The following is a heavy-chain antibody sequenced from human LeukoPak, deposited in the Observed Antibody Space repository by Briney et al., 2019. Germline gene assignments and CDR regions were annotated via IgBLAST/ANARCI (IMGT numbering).Heavy chain of an antibody. D-gene: IGHD2-15*01. Sequence: SETLSFTCTVSGGSISSYYWSWIRQPPGKGLEWIGYIYYSGSTNYDPSLKSRVTISVDTSKNHFSLKLNSVTAADTAVYYCSGGSPPDYWGQGTLVTVSS. V-gene: IGHV4-59*01. CDR3: SGGSPPDY. J-gene: IGHJ4*02. CDR1: GGSISSYY. CDR2: IYYSGST.